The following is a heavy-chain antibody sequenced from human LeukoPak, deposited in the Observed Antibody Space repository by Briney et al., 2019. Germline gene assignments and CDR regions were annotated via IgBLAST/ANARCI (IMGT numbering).Heavy chain of an antibody. CDR2: IYYSGST. J-gene: IGHJ4*02. Sequence: SETLSLTCTVSGGSISSSSYYWGWIRQHPGKGLEWIGYIYYSGSTYYNPSLKSRVTISVDTSKNQFSLKLSSVTAADTAVYYCARVRQNYVIDYWGQGTLVTVSS. D-gene: IGHD3-16*01. CDR3: ARVRQNYVIDY. V-gene: IGHV4-31*03. CDR1: GGSISSSSYY.